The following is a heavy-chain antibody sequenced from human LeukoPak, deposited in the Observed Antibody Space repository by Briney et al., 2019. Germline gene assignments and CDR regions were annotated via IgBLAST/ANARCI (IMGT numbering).Heavy chain of an antibody. CDR1: GYSFTSYW. Sequence: PGESLKISCKGSGYSFTSYWIGWVRQMPGKGLEWMGIIYPGDSDTRYSPSFQGQVTISADKSISTAYLQWSSLKASDTAMYYCARSLGACSSTSCYALDYYYMDAWGKGTTVTVSS. D-gene: IGHD2-2*01. V-gene: IGHV5-51*01. CDR2: IYPGDSDT. J-gene: IGHJ6*03. CDR3: ARSLGACSSTSCYALDYYYMDA.